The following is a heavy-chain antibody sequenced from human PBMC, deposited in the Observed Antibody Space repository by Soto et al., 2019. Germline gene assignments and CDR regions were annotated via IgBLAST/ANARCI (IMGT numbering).Heavy chain of an antibody. CDR3: AKDRDYPRDQFHY. D-gene: IGHD2-2*01. V-gene: IGHV4-30-2*01. CDR1: GGSISSGGYS. Sequence: PSETLSLTCAVSGGSISSGGYSWSWIRQPPGKGLEWIGYIYHSGSTYYNPSLKSRVTISVDRSKNQFSLKLSSVTAEDTAVYYCAKDRDYPRDQFHYWGQGTLVTVSS. J-gene: IGHJ4*02. CDR2: IYHSGST.